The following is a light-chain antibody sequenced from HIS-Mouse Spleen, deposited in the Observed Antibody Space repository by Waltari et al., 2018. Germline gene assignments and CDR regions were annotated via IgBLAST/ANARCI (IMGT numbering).Light chain of an antibody. J-gene: IGKJ2*01. CDR2: AAS. Sequence: DIQMTQSPSSLSASVGDRVTITCQARQDISNYLNWYQQKPGKAPKLLIYAASNLETGDPSRFSGSGSGTDFTFTISSLQPEDIATYYCQQYDNLPYTFGQGTKLEIK. CDR1: QDISNY. V-gene: IGKV1-33*01. CDR3: QQYDNLPYT.